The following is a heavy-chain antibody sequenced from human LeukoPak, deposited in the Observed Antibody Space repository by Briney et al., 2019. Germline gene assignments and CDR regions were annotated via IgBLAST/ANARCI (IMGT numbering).Heavy chain of an antibody. CDR1: GLTFGSYG. Sequence: GGSLRLSCAASGLTFGSYGMNWVRQAPGKGLGWISYISSGSRTIYYADSVEGRFTVSRDNAKNSLYLQMRSLRAEDTAVYYCARESITGHRDFDYWGQGTLVTVSS. V-gene: IGHV3-48*01. J-gene: IGHJ4*02. CDR2: ISSGSRTI. D-gene: IGHD1-20*01. CDR3: ARESITGHRDFDY.